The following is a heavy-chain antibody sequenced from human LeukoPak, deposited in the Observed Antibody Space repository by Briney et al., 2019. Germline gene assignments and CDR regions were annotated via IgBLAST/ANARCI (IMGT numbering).Heavy chain of an antibody. Sequence: SVKVSCKASGGTFNNFAISWVRQAPGQGLEWVGGIIPMSGTANYAQKFQGRVTITADESTSTAYMELSSLRSEDTAIYYCASPVKYYDTWSGYPPFDYWGQGTLVAVSS. J-gene: IGHJ4*02. V-gene: IGHV1-69*13. CDR1: GGTFNNFA. CDR2: IIPMSGTA. CDR3: ASPVKYYDTWSGYPPFDY. D-gene: IGHD3-3*01.